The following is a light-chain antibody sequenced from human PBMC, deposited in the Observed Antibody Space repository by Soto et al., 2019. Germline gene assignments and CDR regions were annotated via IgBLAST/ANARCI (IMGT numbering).Light chain of an antibody. CDR2: DAS. V-gene: IGKV1-5*01. Sequence: DIQMTQSPSTLSASVGDRVTITCRASQSISSWLDWYQQKPGKAPKLLIYDASSLESGVPSRFSGSGSGTEFTLTISSLQHDDFATYYCQQYNSYSWTFGQGTKWIS. J-gene: IGKJ1*01. CDR1: QSISSW. CDR3: QQYNSYSWT.